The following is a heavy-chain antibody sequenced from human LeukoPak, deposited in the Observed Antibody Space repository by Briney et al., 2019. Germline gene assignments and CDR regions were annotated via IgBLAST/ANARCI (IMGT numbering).Heavy chain of an antibody. Sequence: PGGSLRLSCAASGFTFSSNAMCWVRQAPGKGLEWVSLIGGTGGTTYYADSVKGRLTISRDNAKNTLYLQMNSLRAEDTAVYYCASLAAAGTYYYYYGMDVWGQGTTVTVSS. CDR2: IGGTGGTT. J-gene: IGHJ6*02. CDR3: ASLAAAGTYYYYYGMDV. V-gene: IGHV3-23*01. D-gene: IGHD6-13*01. CDR1: GFTFSSNA.